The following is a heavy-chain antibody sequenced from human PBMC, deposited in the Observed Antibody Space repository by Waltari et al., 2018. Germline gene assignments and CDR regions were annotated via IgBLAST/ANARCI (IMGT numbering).Heavy chain of an antibody. J-gene: IGHJ4*02. CDR2: IHDSGST. V-gene: IGHV4-61*02. CDR1: GGPISSGSYY. D-gene: IGHD1-1*01. Sequence: QVQLQESGPGLVKPSQTLSLTCTVSGGPISSGSYYWTWIRPPAGKGLEWIGRIHDSGSTNYNPSLKSRVTISVDTPRNQFSLKLTSVTAADTAVYYCARSGEMKGTVDYWGQGTLVTVSS. CDR3: ARSGEMKGTVDY.